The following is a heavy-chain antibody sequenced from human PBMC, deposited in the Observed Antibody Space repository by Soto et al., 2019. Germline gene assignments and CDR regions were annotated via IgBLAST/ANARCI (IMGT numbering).Heavy chain of an antibody. D-gene: IGHD1-26*01. Sequence: ASVKVSCKASGYTFTSYGISWVRQAPGQGLEWMGWISPYNGNTNYAQKLQGRVTMTTDTSTSTAYMELSSLRSEDTAVYYCAVGSERWELTSAVEDWGQGTLVTVAS. CDR3: AVGSERWELTSAVED. CDR1: GYTFTSYG. CDR2: ISPYNGNT. J-gene: IGHJ4*02. V-gene: IGHV1-18*01.